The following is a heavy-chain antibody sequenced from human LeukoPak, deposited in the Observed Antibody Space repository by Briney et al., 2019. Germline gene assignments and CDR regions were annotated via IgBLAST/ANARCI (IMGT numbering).Heavy chain of an antibody. CDR3: ARFYGSNSAGYFDL. V-gene: IGHV3-33*08. CDR2: IWNDGTKK. Sequence: GGSLRLSCAASGFTFSSYSMNWVRQAPGKGLEWVTVIWNDGTKKYYVDSVKGRFTISRDNSKNTLYLQMNSLRAEDTAVYYCARFYGSNSAGYFDLWGRGTLVTVSS. J-gene: IGHJ2*01. CDR1: GFTFSSYS. D-gene: IGHD4-23*01.